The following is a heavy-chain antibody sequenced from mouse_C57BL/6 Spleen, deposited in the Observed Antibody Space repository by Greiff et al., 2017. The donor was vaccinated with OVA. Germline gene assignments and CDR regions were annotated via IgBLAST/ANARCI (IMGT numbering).Heavy chain of an antibody. D-gene: IGHD1-1*01. CDR1: GYTFTDYN. Sequence: EVQLQQSGPELVKPGASVKIPCKASGYTFTDYNMDWVKQSHGKSLEWIGDINPNNGGTIYNQKFKGKATLTVDKSSSTAYMELRSLTSEDTAVYYCARGTTVERGYFDVWGTGTTVTVSS. V-gene: IGHV1-18*01. CDR3: ARGTTVERGYFDV. J-gene: IGHJ1*03. CDR2: INPNNGGT.